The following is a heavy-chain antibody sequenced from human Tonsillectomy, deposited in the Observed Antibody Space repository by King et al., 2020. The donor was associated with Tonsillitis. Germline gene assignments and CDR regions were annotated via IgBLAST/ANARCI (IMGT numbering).Heavy chain of an antibody. CDR2: ISSSSSYI. CDR1: GFTFSSYS. Sequence: VQLVESGGGLVKPGGSLRLSCAASGFTFSSYSMNWVRQAPGKGLEWVSSISSSSSYIYYADSVKGRFTISRDNAKNSLYLQMNSLRAEDTAVYYCARVGWWLLGRDYWGQGTLVTVSS. CDR3: ARVGWWLLGRDY. D-gene: IGHD2-15*01. V-gene: IGHV3-21*01. J-gene: IGHJ4*02.